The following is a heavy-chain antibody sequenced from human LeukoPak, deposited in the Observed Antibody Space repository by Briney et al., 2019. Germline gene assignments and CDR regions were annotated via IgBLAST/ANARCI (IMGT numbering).Heavy chain of an antibody. D-gene: IGHD6-13*01. Sequence: GRSLRLSCAASGFTFSSYGMHWVRQAPGKGLEWVAVISYDGSNKYYADSVKGRFTISRDNSKNTLYPQMNSLRAEDTAVYCCAKDFSSSWHDAFDIWGQGTMVTVSS. J-gene: IGHJ3*02. CDR2: ISYDGSNK. CDR3: AKDFSSSWHDAFDI. CDR1: GFTFSSYG. V-gene: IGHV3-30*18.